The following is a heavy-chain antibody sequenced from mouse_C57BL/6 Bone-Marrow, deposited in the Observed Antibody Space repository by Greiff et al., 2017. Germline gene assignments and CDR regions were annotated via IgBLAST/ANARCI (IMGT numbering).Heavy chain of an antibody. D-gene: IGHD2-3*01. CDR2: IHPNSGST. CDR1: GYTFTSYW. Sequence: VQLQQPGAELVKPGASVKLSCKASGYTFTSYWMHWVKQRPGQGLEWIGMIHPNSGSTNYNEKFKSKATLTVDNSSSTAYMQLSSLTSEDSAVYYCARYDGYYWFAYWGQGTLVTVSA. V-gene: IGHV1-64*01. CDR3: ARYDGYYWFAY. J-gene: IGHJ3*01.